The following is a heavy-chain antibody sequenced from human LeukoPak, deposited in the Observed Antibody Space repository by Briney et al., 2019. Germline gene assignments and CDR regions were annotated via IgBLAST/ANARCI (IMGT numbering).Heavy chain of an antibody. CDR1: GFTFSSYS. J-gene: IGHJ6*02. CDR2: ISSSSSYI. CDR3: AGTLQYYYYYGMDV. Sequence: GRSLRLSCAASGFTFSSYSMNWVRQAPGKGLEWVSSISSSSSYIYYADSVKGRFTISRDNAKNSLYLQMNSLRAEDTAVYYCAGTLQYYYYYGMDVWGQGTTVTVSS. V-gene: IGHV3-21*01.